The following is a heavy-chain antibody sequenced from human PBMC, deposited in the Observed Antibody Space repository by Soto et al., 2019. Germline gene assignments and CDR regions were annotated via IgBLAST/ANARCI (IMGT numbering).Heavy chain of an antibody. D-gene: IGHD3-10*01. CDR2: INWNGGST. V-gene: IGHV3-20*04. CDR3: ASLGSGSYYNSYFDY. CDR1: GFTFDDYG. J-gene: IGHJ4*02. Sequence: GGSLRLSCAASGFTFDDYGMSWVRQAPGKGLEWVSGINWNGGSTGYADSVKGRFTISRDNAKNSLYLQMNSLRAEDTALYYCASLGSGSYYNSYFDYWGQGTLVTVSS.